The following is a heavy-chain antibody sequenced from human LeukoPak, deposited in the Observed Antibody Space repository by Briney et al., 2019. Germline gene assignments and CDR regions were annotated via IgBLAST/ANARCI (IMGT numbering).Heavy chain of an antibody. CDR2: ISGSGGST. V-gene: IGHV3-23*01. CDR1: GFTFSSYA. CDR3: AKGIAVAGTRGDFDY. D-gene: IGHD6-19*01. Sequence: GGSLRLSCAASGFTFSSYAMSWVRQAPGKGLEWVSAISGSGGSTYYADSVKGRFTISRDNSKNTLYLQMNSLRAEDTAVYYCAKGIAVAGTRGDFDYWGQGTLVTVSS. J-gene: IGHJ4*02.